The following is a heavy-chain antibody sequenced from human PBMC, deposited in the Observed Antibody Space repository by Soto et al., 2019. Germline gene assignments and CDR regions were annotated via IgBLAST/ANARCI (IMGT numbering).Heavy chain of an antibody. Sequence: SETLSLTCTVSGGSISSSSYYWGWIRQPPGKGLEWIGSIYYSGSTYYNPSLKSRVTISLDTSKDQFSLKLSSVTAEDTAVYYCARPGGSGSQNGFDPWGQGTLVTVSS. CDR3: ARPGGSGSQNGFDP. D-gene: IGHD3-10*01. J-gene: IGHJ5*02. CDR1: GGSISSSSYY. V-gene: IGHV4-39*01. CDR2: IYYSGST.